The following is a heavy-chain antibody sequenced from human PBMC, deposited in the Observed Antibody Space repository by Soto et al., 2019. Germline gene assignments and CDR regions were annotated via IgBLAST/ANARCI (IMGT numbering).Heavy chain of an antibody. V-gene: IGHV4-34*01. J-gene: IGHJ1*01. D-gene: IGHD3-10*01. CDR3: ARGKSYGSGKGFQH. CDR2: INHSGST. Sequence: PEETLSLTCAVYGGSFSGYYWSWIRQPPGKGLEWIGEINHSGSTNYNPSLKSRVTISVDTSKNQFSLKLSSVTAADTAVYYCARGKSYGSGKGFQHWGQGTLVTVSS. CDR1: GGSFSGYY.